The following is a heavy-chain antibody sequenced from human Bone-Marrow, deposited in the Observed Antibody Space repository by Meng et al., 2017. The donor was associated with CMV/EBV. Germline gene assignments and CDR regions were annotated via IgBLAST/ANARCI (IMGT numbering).Heavy chain of an antibody. CDR1: GGTFSSYA. J-gene: IGHJ6*02. D-gene: IGHD2-15*01. V-gene: IGHV1-69*10. CDR2: IIPILGIA. Sequence: SVKVSCKASGGTFSSYAISWVRQAPGQGLEWMGGIIPILGIANYAQKFQGRVTITADKSTSTAYMELSSLRSEDTAVYYCARELGGVAALYGMDVWGQGTTVTVSS. CDR3: ARELGGVAALYGMDV.